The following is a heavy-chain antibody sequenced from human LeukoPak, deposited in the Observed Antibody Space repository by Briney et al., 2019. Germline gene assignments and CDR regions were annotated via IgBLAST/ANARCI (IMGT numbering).Heavy chain of an antibody. Sequence: GGSLRLPCAAPGFSFSSNWMGWVRQAPGKGLEWVAHIKRDGSQKYYLDSVKGRFTISRDNAKNSLYLQMSNLRAEDTAVYFCARGGGLDVWGQGATVTVSS. V-gene: IGHV3-7*03. J-gene: IGHJ6*02. CDR3: ARGGGLDV. CDR2: IKRDGSQK. CDR1: GFSFSSNW. D-gene: IGHD3-16*01.